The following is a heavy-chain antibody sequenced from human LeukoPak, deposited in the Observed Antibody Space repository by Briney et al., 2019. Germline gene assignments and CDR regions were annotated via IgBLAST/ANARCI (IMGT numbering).Heavy chain of an antibody. CDR1: GFTFSSYG. CDR2: IWYDGSNK. Sequence: GGSLRLSCAASGFTFSSYGMHWVRQAPGKGLEWVAVIWYDGSNKYYADSVKGRFTISRDNSKNTLYLKMNSLGDEDTAVYYCAKDGQPSTRSLLCRNGVCYEDYWGQGTLVTVSS. D-gene: IGHD2-8*01. J-gene: IGHJ4*02. V-gene: IGHV3-33*06. CDR3: AKDGQPSTRSLLCRNGVCYEDY.